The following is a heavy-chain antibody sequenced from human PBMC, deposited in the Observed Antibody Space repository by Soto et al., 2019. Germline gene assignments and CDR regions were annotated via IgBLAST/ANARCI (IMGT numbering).Heavy chain of an antibody. J-gene: IGHJ4*02. V-gene: IGHV3-23*01. CDR2: IGGDGGST. CDR3: AKGSRTDFRLLDY. D-gene: IGHD3-10*01. Sequence: GGSLRLSCAASGFTFINYAMTWVRQAPGKGLEWVSTIGGDGGSTYYADSVKGRFTISRDNSKSTLYLQMNSLRAEDTAVYYCAKGSRTDFRLLDYWGQGTLVTVSS. CDR1: GFTFINYA.